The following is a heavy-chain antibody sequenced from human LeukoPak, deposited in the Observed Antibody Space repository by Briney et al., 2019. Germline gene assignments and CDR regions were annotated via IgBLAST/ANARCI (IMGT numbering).Heavy chain of an antibody. J-gene: IGHJ4*02. CDR2: INPNSGGT. D-gene: IGHD3-16*01. CDR1: GYTFTGYC. Sequence: GAPVKVSCKASGYTFTGYCMHWVRQAPGQGLEWMGRINPNSGGTNYAQKFQGRVTMTRDTSISTAYMELSRLRSDDTAVYYCARDLGEWSYYFDYWGQGTLVTVSS. CDR3: ARDLGEWSYYFDY. V-gene: IGHV1-2*06.